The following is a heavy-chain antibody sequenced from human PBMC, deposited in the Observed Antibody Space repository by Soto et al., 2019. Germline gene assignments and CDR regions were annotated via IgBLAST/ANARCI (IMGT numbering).Heavy chain of an antibody. Sequence: QVQLVESGGGVVQPGRSLRLSCAASGFTFSSYGMHWVRQAPGKGLEWVAVIWCDGSNKYYANSVKGRFTISRDNSKNTLYLQMNSLRAEDTAVYYCARDKMAVAGTGEVYYYYGMDVWGQGTTVTVSS. CDR1: GFTFSSYG. CDR2: IWCDGSNK. CDR3: ARDKMAVAGTGEVYYYYGMDV. D-gene: IGHD6-19*01. V-gene: IGHV3-33*01. J-gene: IGHJ6*02.